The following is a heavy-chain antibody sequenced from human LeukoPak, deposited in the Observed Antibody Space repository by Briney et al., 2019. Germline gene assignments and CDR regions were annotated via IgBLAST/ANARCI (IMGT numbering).Heavy chain of an antibody. CDR2: MNPNSGNT. V-gene: IGHV1-8*01. CDR3: ARDERYERWFDP. J-gene: IGHJ5*02. D-gene: IGHD5-12*01. CDR1: GYTFTSYD. Sequence: ASVKVSCKASGYTFTSYDINWVRQATGQGLEWMGWMNPNSGNTGYAQKFQGRVTMTRNTSISTAYMELSSLRSEDTAVYYCARDERYERWFDPSGQGTLVTVSS.